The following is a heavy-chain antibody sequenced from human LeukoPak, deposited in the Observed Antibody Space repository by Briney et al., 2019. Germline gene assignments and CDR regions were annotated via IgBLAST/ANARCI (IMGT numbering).Heavy chain of an antibody. Sequence: ASVKVSCKASGYTFTSYYMHWVRQAPGQGLEWMGIISPSGGSTSYAQKFQGRVTMTGDTSTSTVYMELSSLRSEDTAVYYCARDSLPFGELLNDAFDIWGQGTMVTVSS. CDR3: ARDSLPFGELLNDAFDI. D-gene: IGHD3-10*01. CDR1: GYTFTSYY. CDR2: ISPSGGST. V-gene: IGHV1-46*01. J-gene: IGHJ3*02.